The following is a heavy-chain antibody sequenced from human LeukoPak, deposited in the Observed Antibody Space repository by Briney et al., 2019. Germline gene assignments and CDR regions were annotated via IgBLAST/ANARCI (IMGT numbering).Heavy chain of an antibody. CDR1: GFTFSSYG. V-gene: IGHV3-30*02. D-gene: IGHD2-15*01. J-gene: IGHJ4*02. CDR3: AKGAPHIFCSGGSCYSLDY. Sequence: GGSLRLSCAASGFTFSSYGMHWVRQAPGKGLEWVAFIRYDGSNKYYVDSVKGRFTISRDNSKNTLYLQMNSLRAEDTAVYYCAKGAPHIFCSGGSCYSLDYWGQGTLVTV. CDR2: IRYDGSNK.